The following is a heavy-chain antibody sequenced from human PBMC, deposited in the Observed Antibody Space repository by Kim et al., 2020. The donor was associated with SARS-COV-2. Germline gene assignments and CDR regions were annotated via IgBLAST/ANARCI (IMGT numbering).Heavy chain of an antibody. J-gene: IGHJ6*02. CDR2: ISWNSGSI. Sequence: GGSLRLSCAASGFTFDDYAMHWVRQAPGKGLEWVSGISWNSGSIGYADSVKGRFTISRDNAKNSLYLQMNSLRAEDTALYYCAKDITPGRYCSGGSCYNYYYGMDVWGQGTTVTVSS. D-gene: IGHD2-15*01. CDR1: GFTFDDYA. V-gene: IGHV3-9*01. CDR3: AKDITPGRYCSGGSCYNYYYGMDV.